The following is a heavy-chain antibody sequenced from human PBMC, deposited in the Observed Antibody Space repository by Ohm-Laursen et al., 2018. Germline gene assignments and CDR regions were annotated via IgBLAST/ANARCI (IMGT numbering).Heavy chain of an antibody. J-gene: IGHJ4*02. CDR1: GFTLSSYA. CDR3: ARGIVRGVTGPDY. V-gene: IGHV3-66*01. CDR2: INTEDQT. D-gene: IGHD1-14*01. Sequence: SLRLSCTASGFTLSSYAMSWVRQAPGKGLEWVSVINTEDQTFYLNSVKGRFSISRDNSKNTVYLQMNSLRVEDTAVYYCARGIVRGVTGPDYWGQGTLVTVSS.